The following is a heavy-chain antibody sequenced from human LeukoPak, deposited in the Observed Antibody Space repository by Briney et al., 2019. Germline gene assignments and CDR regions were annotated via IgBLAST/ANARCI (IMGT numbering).Heavy chain of an antibody. CDR2: IYHSGST. Sequence: SETLSLTCAVSNFSISSGYYWGWIRQPPGQGLEWIGSIYHSGSTYYNPSLKSRLTISVDTSKNQFSLGMSSVTAADTAVYYCARRGVIAARLFDYWGQGTLVTVSS. CDR3: ARRGVIAARLFDY. CDR1: NFSISSGYY. V-gene: IGHV4-38-2*01. J-gene: IGHJ4*02. D-gene: IGHD6-6*01.